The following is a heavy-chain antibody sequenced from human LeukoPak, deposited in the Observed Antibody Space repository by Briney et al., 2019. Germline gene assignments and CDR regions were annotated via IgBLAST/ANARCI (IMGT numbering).Heavy chain of an antibody. Sequence: ASVKVSCKASGYTFTGYYMHWVRQAPGQGLEWMGWINPNSAGTNYAQKFQGRVTMTRDTSISTAYMEPSRLRSDDTAVYYCARDLGFGGSVGAFDIWGQGTMVTVSS. J-gene: IGHJ3*02. CDR3: ARDLGFGGSVGAFDI. CDR1: GYTFTGYY. D-gene: IGHD3-10*01. V-gene: IGHV1-2*02. CDR2: INPNSAGT.